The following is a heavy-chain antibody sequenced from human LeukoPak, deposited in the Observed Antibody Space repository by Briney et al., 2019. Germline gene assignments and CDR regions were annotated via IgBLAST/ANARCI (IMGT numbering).Heavy chain of an antibody. CDR2: ISGSGGST. CDR3: ARDTFYYGMDV. V-gene: IGHV3-23*01. Sequence: PGGSLRLSCAASGFIVSSNYMSWVRQAPGKGLEWVSAISGSGGSTYYADSVKGRFTISRDNSKNTLYLQMNSLRAEDTAVYFCARDTFYYGMDVWGQGTTVTVSS. J-gene: IGHJ6*02. CDR1: GFIVSSNY.